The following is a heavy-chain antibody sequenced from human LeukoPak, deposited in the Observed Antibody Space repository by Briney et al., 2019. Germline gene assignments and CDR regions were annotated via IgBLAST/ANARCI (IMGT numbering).Heavy chain of an antibody. CDR2: ISGSGSSA. D-gene: IGHD4-11*01. CDR3: AKDLNDYSPYYFDY. V-gene: IGHV3-23*01. Sequence: GGSLRLSCAASGITFSSYAMSWVRQAPGKGLEWVSGISGSGSSAYYADSVRGRFTISRDNSKNTLYLQMNSLRAEDTAIYYCAKDLNDYSPYYFDYWDQGTLVTVSS. CDR1: GITFSSYA. J-gene: IGHJ4*02.